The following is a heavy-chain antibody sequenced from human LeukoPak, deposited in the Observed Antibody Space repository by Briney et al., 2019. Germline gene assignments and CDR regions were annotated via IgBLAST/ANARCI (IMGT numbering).Heavy chain of an antibody. CDR2: INSDGSST. CDR1: GFTFSSYG. D-gene: IGHD1-20*01. CDR3: ARGSISGVNWFDP. J-gene: IGHJ5*02. V-gene: IGHV3-74*01. Sequence: PGGSLRLSCAASGFTFSSYGMHWVRQAPGKGLVWVSRINSDGSSTSYADSVKGRFTISRDNAKNTLYLQMNSLRAEDTAVYYCARGSISGVNWFDPWGQGTLVTVSS.